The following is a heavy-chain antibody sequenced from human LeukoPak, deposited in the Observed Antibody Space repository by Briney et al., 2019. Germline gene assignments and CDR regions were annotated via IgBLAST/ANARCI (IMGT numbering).Heavy chain of an antibody. D-gene: IGHD6-13*01. CDR1: GFTFSSYA. V-gene: IGHV3-23*01. Sequence: PGGSLRLSCAASGFTFSSYAMSWVRQAPGKGLEWVSAISGSGGSTYYADSVKGRFTISRDNSKNTLYLQMNSLRAEDTAVYYCARDPYPVIAAVGPMDYYYYYGMDVWGQGTTVTVSS. J-gene: IGHJ6*02. CDR3: ARDPYPVIAAVGPMDYYYYYGMDV. CDR2: ISGSGGST.